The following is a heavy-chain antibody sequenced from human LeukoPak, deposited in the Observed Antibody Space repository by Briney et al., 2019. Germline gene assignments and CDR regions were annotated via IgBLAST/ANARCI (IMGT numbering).Heavy chain of an antibody. CDR2: IRYDGSNK. CDR1: GFTFSSYG. D-gene: IGHD6-19*01. V-gene: IGHV3-30*02. CDR3: AKSEWGSSGRPRFGY. J-gene: IGHJ4*02. Sequence: GGSLRLSCAASGFTFSSYGMHWVRQAPGKGLEWVTFIRYDGSNKYYADSVKGRFTISRDNSKNTLYLQMNSLRAEDTAIYYCAKSEWGSSGRPRFGYWGQGTLVTVSS.